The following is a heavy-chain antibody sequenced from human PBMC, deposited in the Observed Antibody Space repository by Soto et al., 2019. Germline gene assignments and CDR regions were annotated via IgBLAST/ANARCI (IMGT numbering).Heavy chain of an antibody. CDR1: GFTFSSYA. J-gene: IGHJ4*02. D-gene: IGHD5-12*01. V-gene: IGHV3-64*01. CDR3: ARGSNGYHFDY. Sequence: PGGSLRLSCAASGFTFSSYAMHWVRQAPGKVLEFVSVISFIGVSTYYANFLKGSFTISRDNSKNTLYLQMGSLRAEDMAVYYCARGSNGYHFDYWGQGTLVTVSS. CDR2: ISFIGVST.